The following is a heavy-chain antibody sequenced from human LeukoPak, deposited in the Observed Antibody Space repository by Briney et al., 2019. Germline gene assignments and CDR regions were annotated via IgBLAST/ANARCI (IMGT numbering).Heavy chain of an antibody. CDR1: GGTFSSYA. D-gene: IGHD2-15*01. Sequence: ASVKVSCKASGGTFSSYAISWVRQAPGQGLEWMGGIIPIFGTANYAQKFQGRVTITTDESTSTAYMELSSLRSEDAAVYYCARGSEALVAATYDWGQGTLVTVSS. V-gene: IGHV1-69*05. J-gene: IGHJ4*02. CDR3: ARGSEALVAATYD. CDR2: IIPIFGTA.